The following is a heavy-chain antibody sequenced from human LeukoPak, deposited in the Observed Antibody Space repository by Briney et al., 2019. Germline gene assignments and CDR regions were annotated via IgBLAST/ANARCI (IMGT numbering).Heavy chain of an antibody. Sequence: ASVKVSCKASGYTFTDYYIHWVRQAPGQGLEWMGWINPKSGGTKHVVNFQGRVTMTRDTSISTAYMELSRLRSEDTAVYYCARYLTDFSNYFDYWGQGTLVTVSS. D-gene: IGHD3-3*01. CDR1: GYTFTDYY. CDR3: ARYLTDFSNYFDY. J-gene: IGHJ4*02. CDR2: INPKSGGT. V-gene: IGHV1-2*02.